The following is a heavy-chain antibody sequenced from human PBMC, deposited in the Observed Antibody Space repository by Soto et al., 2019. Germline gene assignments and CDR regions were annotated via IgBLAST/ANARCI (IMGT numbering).Heavy chain of an antibody. J-gene: IGHJ4*02. CDR3: ARAVAVAADFDY. CDR2: INAGNGNT. V-gene: IGHV1-3*05. D-gene: IGHD6-19*01. CDR1: GYTFTGYA. Sequence: QVQLVQSGAEEKKPGASVKVYCKASGYTFTGYAMPWARQAPGQRLEWMGWINAGNGNTKYSQKFQGRVTITRDTSASTAYMELSSLRSEDTAVYYCARAVAVAADFDYWGQGTLVTVSS.